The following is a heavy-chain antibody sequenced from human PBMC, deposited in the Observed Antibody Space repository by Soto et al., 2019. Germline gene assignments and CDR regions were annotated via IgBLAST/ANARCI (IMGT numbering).Heavy chain of an antibody. CDR2: IYHSGST. CDR1: GYSISSGYY. V-gene: IGHV4-38-2*01. Sequence: SETLSLTCAVSGYSISSGYYWGWIRQPPGKGLEWFGSIYHSGSTYYNPSLKSRVTISVDTSKNQFSLKLSSVTAADTDVYYCERHTGYSGDGYWGQGTLVTVSS. J-gene: IGHJ4*02. CDR3: ERHTGYSGDGY. D-gene: IGHD5-12*01.